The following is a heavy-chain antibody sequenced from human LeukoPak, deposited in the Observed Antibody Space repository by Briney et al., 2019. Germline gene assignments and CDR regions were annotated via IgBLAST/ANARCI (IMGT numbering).Heavy chain of an antibody. Sequence: GGSLRLSCAASGYIFEDYTMHWVRQAPGKTLEWVSLISWDGTTYYADSVKGRFTISRINSKDTLSLQMDTLRSEDTAFYYCVKDLSYESSGSFFDFWGQGTLVTVS. CDR3: VKDLSYESSGSFFDF. V-gene: IGHV3-43*01. D-gene: IGHD3-22*01. J-gene: IGHJ4*02. CDR2: ISWDGTT. CDR1: GYIFEDYT.